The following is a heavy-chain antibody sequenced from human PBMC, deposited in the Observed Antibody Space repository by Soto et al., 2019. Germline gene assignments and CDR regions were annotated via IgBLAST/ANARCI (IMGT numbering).Heavy chain of an antibody. D-gene: IGHD3-16*01. CDR2: IKEDGSEI. Sequence: HPGWSLRLSCAFSVFNVMSYGMSWVRQAPGKGLEWVASIKEDGSEIYYLHSVRGRFSISRDSAGNALHLTMNYLSAEDTGLYFCARDIGFDYVNWGQGTLVTVA. CDR1: VFNVMSYG. CDR3: ARDIGFDYVN. J-gene: IGHJ4*02. V-gene: IGHV3-7*01.